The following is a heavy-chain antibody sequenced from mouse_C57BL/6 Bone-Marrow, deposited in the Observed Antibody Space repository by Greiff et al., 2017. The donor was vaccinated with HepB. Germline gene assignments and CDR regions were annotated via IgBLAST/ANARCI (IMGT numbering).Heavy chain of an antibody. CDR2: IYPGDGDT. V-gene: IGHV1-82*01. J-gene: IGHJ2*01. Sequence: VQLQQSGPELVKPGASVKISCKASGYSFSSSWMNWVKQRPGKGLEWIGRIYPGDGDTNYNGKFKGKATLTADKSSSTAYMQLSSLTSEDSAVYFCARRGGFITTGVDYFDYWGQGTTLTVSS. CDR3: ARRGGFITTGVDYFDY. CDR1: GYSFSSSW. D-gene: IGHD1-1*01.